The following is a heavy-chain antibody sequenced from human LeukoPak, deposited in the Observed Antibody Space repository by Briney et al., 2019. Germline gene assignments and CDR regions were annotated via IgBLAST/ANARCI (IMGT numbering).Heavy chain of an antibody. J-gene: IGHJ4*02. V-gene: IGHV1-18*01. D-gene: IGHD3-22*01. CDR2: ISAYNGNT. CDR3: ARPLYYDSTGYHQYYFDH. Sequence: ASVKVSCKASGYTFTSFGISWVRQAPGQGLEWMGWISAYNGNTNYAQNLQGRVTMTTETSTSTAYMDLRSLRSDDTAVYYCARPLYYDSTGYHQYYFDHWGQGTLVTVSS. CDR1: GYTFTSFG.